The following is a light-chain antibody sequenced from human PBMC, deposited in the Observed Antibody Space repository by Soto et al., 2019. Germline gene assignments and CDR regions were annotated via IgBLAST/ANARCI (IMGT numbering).Light chain of an antibody. CDR3: QQYYSSPLT. CDR1: QSVLSSSRNEYY. CDR2: GAS. J-gene: IGKJ4*01. Sequence: DVVMSQCPDSLAVSLGERVTINCKTSQSVLSSSRNEYYLGWYQQKPGQPPKALIYGASTRKSGVPDRFSGSGSGTDFTLTISSLQAEDVAVYYCQQYYSSPLTFGGGTRVEIK. V-gene: IGKV4-1*01.